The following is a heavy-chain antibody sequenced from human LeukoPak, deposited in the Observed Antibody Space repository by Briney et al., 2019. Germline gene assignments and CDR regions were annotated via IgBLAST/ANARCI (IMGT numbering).Heavy chain of an antibody. V-gene: IGHV4-59*01. CDR2: IYYSGST. Sequence: SSETQSLTCTVSGGSIRSYYWSWIRQPPGKGLEWIGYIYYSGSTNYNPSLKSRVTISVDTSKNQFSLKLSSVTAADTAVYYCARVYYSSSYDYWYFDLWGRGTLVTVSS. D-gene: IGHD6-13*01. J-gene: IGHJ2*01. CDR3: ARVYYSSSYDYWYFDL. CDR1: GGSIRSYY.